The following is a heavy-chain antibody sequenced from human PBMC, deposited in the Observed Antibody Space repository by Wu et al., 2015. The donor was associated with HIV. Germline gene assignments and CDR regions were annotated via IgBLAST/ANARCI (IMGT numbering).Heavy chain of an antibody. CDR1: GGPFRTYA. CDR2: VIPVIGTP. J-gene: IGHJ4*02. Sequence: QVQLVQSGPEVKKPGSSVKVSCKVSGGPFRTYAFNWVRQAPGQGLEWMGGVIPVIGTPNYSQKFQGRVTITTDESTATVYMEMSSLRFEDTAVYYCARGLRDILTGYYSAFEFWGQGALVTVSS. D-gene: IGHD3-9*01. V-gene: IGHV1-69*05. CDR3: ARGLRDILTGYYSAFEF.